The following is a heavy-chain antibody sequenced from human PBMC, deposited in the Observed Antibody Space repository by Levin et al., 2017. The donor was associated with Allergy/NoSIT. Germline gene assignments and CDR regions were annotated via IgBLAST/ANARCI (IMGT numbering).Heavy chain of an antibody. V-gene: IGHV3-30-3*01. CDR1: GFSFSDYP. D-gene: IGHD3-10*01. CDR3: ARAVSGSFFDY. J-gene: IGHJ4*02. Sequence: GGSLRLSCAASGFSFSDYPMTWVRQGQGKGLEWMAATSYDGSNKNYADSVKGRFTISRDNSKNTLYLQMNSLRAEDTAVYYCARAVSGSFFDYWGQGTLVTVSS. CDR2: TSYDGSNK.